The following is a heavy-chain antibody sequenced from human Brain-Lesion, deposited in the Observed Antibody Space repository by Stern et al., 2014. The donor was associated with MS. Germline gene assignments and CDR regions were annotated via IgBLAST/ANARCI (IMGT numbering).Heavy chain of an antibody. CDR3: ARPHCFDSSGLDY. D-gene: IGHD3-22*01. V-gene: IGHV1-46*03. Sequence: QVQLVESGAEVKKPGASVKVSCKASGYTFTTYYLHWVRQAPGQGLEWMGLINPRDGSASYKQKFYRRVTMTRDTSTSTVYMELRNLRSEDTAVYYCARPHCFDSSGLDYWGQGTLVTVSS. CDR1: GYTFTTYY. CDR2: INPRDGSA. J-gene: IGHJ4*02.